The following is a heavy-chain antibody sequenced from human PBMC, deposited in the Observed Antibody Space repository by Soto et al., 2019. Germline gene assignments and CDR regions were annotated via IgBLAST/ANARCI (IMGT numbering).Heavy chain of an antibody. V-gene: IGHV3-23*01. CDR3: AKDIGIAVVWFYFDY. D-gene: IGHD6-19*01. Sequence: PGGSLRLSCAASGFTFSSYAMSWFRQAPGKGLEWVSAISGSGGSTYYADSVKGRFTISRDNSKNTLYLQMNSLRAEDTAVYYCAKDIGIAVVWFYFDYWGQGTLVTVSS. CDR1: GFTFSSYA. J-gene: IGHJ4*02. CDR2: ISGSGGST.